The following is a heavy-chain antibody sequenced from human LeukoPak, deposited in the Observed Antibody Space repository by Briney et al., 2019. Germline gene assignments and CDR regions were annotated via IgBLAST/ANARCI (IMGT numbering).Heavy chain of an antibody. D-gene: IGHD6-19*01. CDR3: AKPGEQWLVLDYFDY. J-gene: IGHJ4*02. V-gene: IGHV3-23*01. Sequence: GGSLRLSCAASGFTFSSYAMSWVRQAPGKGLEWVSAISGDGSSTYYADSVKGRFTISRDNSKNTLYLQMNSLRAEDTAVYYCAKPGEQWLVLDYFDYWGQGTLVTVSS. CDR1: GFTFSSYA. CDR2: ISGDGSST.